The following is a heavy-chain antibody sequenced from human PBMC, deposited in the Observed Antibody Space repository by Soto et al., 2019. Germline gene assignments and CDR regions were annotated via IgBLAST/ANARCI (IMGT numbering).Heavy chain of an antibody. Sequence: SETLSLTCTVSGGSISSSSYYWGWIRQPPGKGLEWIGSIYYSGSTYYNPSLKSRVTISVDTSKNQFSLKLSSVTAADTAVYYCARDDSSGPGRFDPWGQGTLVTVSS. V-gene: IGHV4-39*02. J-gene: IGHJ5*02. CDR3: ARDDSSGPGRFDP. CDR2: IYYSGST. CDR1: GGSISSSSYY. D-gene: IGHD3-22*01.